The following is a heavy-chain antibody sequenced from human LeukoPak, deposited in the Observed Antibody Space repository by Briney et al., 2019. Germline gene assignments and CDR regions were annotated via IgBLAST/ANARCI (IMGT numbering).Heavy chain of an antibody. CDR2: INPNSGGT. J-gene: IGHJ4*02. CDR1: GYTFTGYY. V-gene: IGHV1-2*02. D-gene: IGHD3-22*01. Sequence: GASVKVSCKASGYTFTGYYMHWVRQAPGQGLEWMGWINPNSGGTNYAQKFQGRVTMTRDTSISTAYMELSRLRSDDTAVYYCARAEDYYDSSGYYRIDYWGQGTLVTVSS. CDR3: ARAEDYYDSSGYYRIDY.